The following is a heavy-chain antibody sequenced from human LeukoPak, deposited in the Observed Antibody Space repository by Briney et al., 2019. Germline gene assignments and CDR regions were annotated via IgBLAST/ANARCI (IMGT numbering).Heavy chain of an antibody. CDR2: IYYSGST. Sequence: SETLSLTCTVSGGSISSYYWSWIRQPPGKGLEWIGYIYYSGSTNYNPSLKSRVTTSVDTSNNQFSLKLSSVTAADTAVYYCAGYGDLRGTGYSSGWYGFYYWGQGTLVTVSS. V-gene: IGHV4-59*01. D-gene: IGHD6-19*01. CDR1: GGSISSYY. CDR3: AGYGDLRGTGYSSGWYGFYY. J-gene: IGHJ4*02.